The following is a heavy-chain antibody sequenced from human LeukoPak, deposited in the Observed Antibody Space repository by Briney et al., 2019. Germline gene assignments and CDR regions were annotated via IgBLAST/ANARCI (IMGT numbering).Heavy chain of an antibody. CDR2: IYSGGST. CDR3: AREVDSGSYRPSYYFDY. Sequence: GGSLRLSCAAAGSTVSSNYMSWVRQAPGKGLEWVSVIYSGGSTYYADSVKGRFTISRDNSKNTLYLQMNSLRAEDTAVYYCAREVDSGSYRPSYYFDYWGQGTLVTVSS. D-gene: IGHD1-26*01. V-gene: IGHV3-53*01. CDR1: GSTVSSNY. J-gene: IGHJ4*02.